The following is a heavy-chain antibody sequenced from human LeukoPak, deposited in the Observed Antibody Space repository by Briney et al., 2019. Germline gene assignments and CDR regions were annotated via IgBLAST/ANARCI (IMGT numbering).Heavy chain of an antibody. D-gene: IGHD4-17*01. J-gene: IGHJ4*02. CDR3: GALMTTVSDFDY. CDR1: GFTLSSHS. V-gene: IGHV3-48*01. Sequence: PGGSLRLSCAASGFTLSSHSLNWIRQAPGKGLEWVSYIGSGNTIRHYADSVKGRFTISGDNADNSLYLEMNSLRVEDTAVYYCGALMTTVSDFDYWGQGTLVTVSS. CDR2: IGSGNTIR.